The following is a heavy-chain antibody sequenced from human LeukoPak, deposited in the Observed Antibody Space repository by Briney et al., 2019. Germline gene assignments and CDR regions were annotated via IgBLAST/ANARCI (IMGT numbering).Heavy chain of an antibody. J-gene: IGHJ3*01. CDR1: GGSISSGGYS. CDR2: IYHSGST. D-gene: IGHD3-22*01. Sequence: SETLSLTCAVSGGSISSGGYSWSWIRQPPGKGLVWIGYIYHSGSTYYNPSLKSRVTISVDRSKNQFSLKLSSVTAADTAVYFCAKDGSFDTGGYYHVWFAFDVWGQGTMVTVSS. CDR3: AKDGSFDTGGYYHVWFAFDV. V-gene: IGHV4-30-2*01.